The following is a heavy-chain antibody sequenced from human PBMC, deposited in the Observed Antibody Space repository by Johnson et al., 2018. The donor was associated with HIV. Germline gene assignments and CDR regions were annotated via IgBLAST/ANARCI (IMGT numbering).Heavy chain of an antibody. CDR3: ARDPYGSGPYVAFDI. J-gene: IGHJ3*02. CDR1: GFTFSDYY. V-gene: IGHV3-11*04. Sequence: QMQLVESGGGVVRPGRSLRLSCAASGFTFSDYYMSWIRQAPGKGLEWISYIGSSGSPIYYADSVRGRFTISRDNAKNSLYLQINSLRAEDTAVYYCARDPYGSGPYVAFDIWGQGTMVTVSS. D-gene: IGHD3-10*01. CDR2: IGSSGSPI.